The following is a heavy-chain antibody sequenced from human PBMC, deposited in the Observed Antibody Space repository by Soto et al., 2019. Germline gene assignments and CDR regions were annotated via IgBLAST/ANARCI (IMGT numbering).Heavy chain of an antibody. J-gene: IGHJ5*02. CDR2: IYYSGST. CDR1: GGSISSYY. D-gene: IGHD3-3*01. Sequence: SETLSLTCTVSGGSISSYYWGWIRQPPGKGLEWIGYIYYSGSTNYNPSIKSRVTISVDTSKNQFSLKLSSVTAADTAVYYCARVLFGRGNWFDPWGQGTLVTVS. CDR3: ARVLFGRGNWFDP. V-gene: IGHV4-59*01.